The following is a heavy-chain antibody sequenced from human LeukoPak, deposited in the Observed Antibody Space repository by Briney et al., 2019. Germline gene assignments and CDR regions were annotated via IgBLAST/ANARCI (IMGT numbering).Heavy chain of an antibody. J-gene: IGHJ3*01. D-gene: IGHD3-16*02. CDR3: ARGLEYDYVWGSYRFDVFDV. V-gene: IGHV3-48*03. CDR2: ISSSGSTI. Sequence: PGGSLRLSCAASGFTFSSYEMNWVRQAPGKGLEWVSYISSSGSTIYYADSVKGRFTISRDNAKNSLYLQMNSLRAEDTAVYYCARGLEYDYVWGSYRFDVFDVWGQGTMVTVSS. CDR1: GFTFSSYE.